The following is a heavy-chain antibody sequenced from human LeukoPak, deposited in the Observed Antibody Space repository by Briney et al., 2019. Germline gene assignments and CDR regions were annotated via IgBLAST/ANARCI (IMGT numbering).Heavy chain of an antibody. CDR1: GFSFRTYS. Sequence: SGGSLRLSCAASGFSFRTYSMNWVRQAPGKGLEWVSSINSDSIWIYYADSVRGRFTISRDNTRNSLYLQMNSLRAEDTAVYYCAKDRSPGNYPHYWGQGTLVTVSS. D-gene: IGHD3-10*01. J-gene: IGHJ4*02. CDR3: AKDRSPGNYPHY. V-gene: IGHV3-21*01. CDR2: INSDSIWI.